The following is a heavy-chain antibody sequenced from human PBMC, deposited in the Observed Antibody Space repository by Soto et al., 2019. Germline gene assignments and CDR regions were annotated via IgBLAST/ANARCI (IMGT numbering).Heavy chain of an antibody. CDR3: ARASLYASLIGTDYYYYYGMDV. Sequence: GASVKVSCKASGGSFSNYTISWVLQAPGQGLEWMGGIIPIFGTANYAQKFQGRVTITADESTSTAHMELSSLRSEDTAVYYRARASLYASLIGTDYYYYYGMDVWGQGTTVTVSS. CDR2: IIPIFGTA. V-gene: IGHV1-69*13. D-gene: IGHD3-16*01. CDR1: GGSFSNYT. J-gene: IGHJ6*02.